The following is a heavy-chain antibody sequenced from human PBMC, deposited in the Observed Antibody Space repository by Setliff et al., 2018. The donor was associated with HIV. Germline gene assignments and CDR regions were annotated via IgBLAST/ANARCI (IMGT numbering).Heavy chain of an antibody. CDR3: ARVDRCSGGSCYFIDY. V-gene: IGHV4-38-2*02. D-gene: IGHD2-15*01. J-gene: IGHJ4*02. Sequence: SETLSLTCTVSGDSISSDFYWGWIRQPPGKGLEWIGSIYHSGNTYYMPSLQSRVTISVDMSKNQFSLNLNSVTAADTAVYYCARVDRCSGGSCYFIDYWGQGTLVTVSS. CDR1: GDSISSDFY. CDR2: IYHSGNT.